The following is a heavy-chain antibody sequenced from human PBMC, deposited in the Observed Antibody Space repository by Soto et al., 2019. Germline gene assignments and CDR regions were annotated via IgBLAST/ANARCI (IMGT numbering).Heavy chain of an antibody. CDR2: ISYDGSNK. D-gene: IGHD6-6*01. J-gene: IGHJ4*02. V-gene: IGHV3-30-3*01. CDR1: GFTFSSYA. CDR3: AREGYSSSSLDY. Sequence: QVQLVESGGGVVQPGRSLRLSCAASGFTFSSYAMHWVRQAPGKGLEWVAVISYDGSNKYYADSVKGRFTISRDNSKNTLYLQMNSLRAEDTAVYYCAREGYSSSSLDYWGQGTLVTVSS.